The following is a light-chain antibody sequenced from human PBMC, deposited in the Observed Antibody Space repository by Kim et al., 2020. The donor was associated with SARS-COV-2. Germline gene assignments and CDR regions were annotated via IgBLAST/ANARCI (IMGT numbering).Light chain of an antibody. V-gene: IGKV1-33*01. CDR3: QQHDNLPIT. CDR1: QDINSF. Sequence: ASVGDRVTITCQASQDINSFVNWYQQTPGKAPKLLIYDASNLERGVPSRFSGSGSGTDFTFTISSLQPEDIATYYCQQHDNLPITFGQGTRLEIK. CDR2: DAS. J-gene: IGKJ5*01.